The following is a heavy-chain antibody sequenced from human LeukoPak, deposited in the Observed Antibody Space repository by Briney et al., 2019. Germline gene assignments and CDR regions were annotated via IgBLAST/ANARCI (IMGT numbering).Heavy chain of an antibody. J-gene: IGHJ5*02. Sequence: GGSLRLSCAASGFTFTNAWMTWVRQAPGKGLEWVGRIKSKTDGGTTDYAARVKGRFIISRDDSKNTLYLQMNSLKTEDTAVYYCNTAYIDSRPWGQGTLVTVSS. D-gene: IGHD6-6*01. CDR2: IKSKTDGGTT. CDR1: GFTFTNAW. V-gene: IGHV3-15*01. CDR3: NTAYIDSRP.